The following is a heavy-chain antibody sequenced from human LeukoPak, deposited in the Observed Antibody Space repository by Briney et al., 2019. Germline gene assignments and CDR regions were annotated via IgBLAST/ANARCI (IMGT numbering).Heavy chain of an antibody. CDR2: IYTSGNT. Sequence: SETLSLTCTVSGGSISSYYWSWIRQPAGKGLEWIGRIYTSGNTNYNPSLKSRVTMSVDTSKNQFSLKLSSVTAADTAVYYCARGWSDYSHFDYWDQGTLVTVSS. D-gene: IGHD3-3*01. V-gene: IGHV4-4*07. J-gene: IGHJ4*02. CDR3: ARGWSDYSHFDY. CDR1: GGSISSYY.